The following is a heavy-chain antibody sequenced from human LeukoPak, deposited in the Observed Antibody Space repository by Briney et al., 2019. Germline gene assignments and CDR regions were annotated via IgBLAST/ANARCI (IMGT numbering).Heavy chain of an antibody. Sequence: GGSLRLSCAASGFTFSSHSMNWVRRAPGKGLAWLSYSTSSSNLIYYADSVKGRFTTSRDNAKNLVYLLMNSLRTEDTAWYYCTKGGGPLLRNLDWLFDNWGPGTLVTVSS. CDR3: TKGGGPLLRNLDWLFDN. V-gene: IGHV3-48*01. CDR2: STSSSNLI. J-gene: IGHJ4*02. D-gene: IGHD3-9*01. CDR1: GFTFSSHS.